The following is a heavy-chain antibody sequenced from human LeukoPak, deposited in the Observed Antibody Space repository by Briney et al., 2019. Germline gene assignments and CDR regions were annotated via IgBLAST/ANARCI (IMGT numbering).Heavy chain of an antibody. CDR2: ISSSSSNI. CDR3: ASPYDSSGYSAFSFDY. V-gene: IGHV3-48*02. Sequence: PGGSLRLSCAASGFTFDTYNMNWVRQAPGKGLEWVSHISSSSSNIYYADSVKGRFTISRDNAKNSLYLQMNSLRDEDTAVYYCASPYDSSGYSAFSFDYWGQGTLVTVSS. J-gene: IGHJ4*02. CDR1: GFTFDTYN. D-gene: IGHD3-22*01.